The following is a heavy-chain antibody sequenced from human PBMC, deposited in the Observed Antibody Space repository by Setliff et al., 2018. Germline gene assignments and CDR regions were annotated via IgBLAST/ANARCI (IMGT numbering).Heavy chain of an antibody. CDR2: ISPNSGGT. CDR1: GYTFTGYY. Sequence: ASVKVSCKASGYTFTGYYMHWVRQAPGQGLEWMGRISPNSGGTNYAQKFQGRVTMTRDTSISTAYMELSRLRSDDTAVYYCARIMGIVGDNWFDPWGQGTLVTVSS. J-gene: IGHJ5*02. CDR3: ARIMGIVGDNWFDP. D-gene: IGHD1-26*01. V-gene: IGHV1-2*06.